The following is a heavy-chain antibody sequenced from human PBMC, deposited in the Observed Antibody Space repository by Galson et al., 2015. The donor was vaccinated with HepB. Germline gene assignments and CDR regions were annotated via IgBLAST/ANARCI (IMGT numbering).Heavy chain of an antibody. CDR3: ARDRGIAVAGGTDY. J-gene: IGHJ4*02. Sequence: SVKVSCKASGGTFSSYTISWVRQAPGQGLEWMGRIIPILGIANYAQKFQGRVTITADKSTSTAYMELSSLRSEDTAVYYCARDRGIAVAGGTDYWGQGTLVTVSS. CDR1: GGTFSSYT. CDR2: IIPILGIA. V-gene: IGHV1-69*04. D-gene: IGHD6-19*01.